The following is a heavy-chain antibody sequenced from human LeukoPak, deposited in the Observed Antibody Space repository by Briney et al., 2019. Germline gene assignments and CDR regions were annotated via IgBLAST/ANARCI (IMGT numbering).Heavy chain of an antibody. Sequence: SETLSLTCTVSGGSISSSSYYWGWIRQPPGKGLEWIGSIYYSGSTYYNPSLKSRVTISVDTSKNQFSLKLSSVTAADTAVYYCRGMNSYSYYYYYYYMDVWGKGTTVTVSS. V-gene: IGHV4-39*07. CDR1: GGSISSSSYY. CDR3: RGMNSYSYYYYYYYMDV. D-gene: IGHD4-11*01. CDR2: IYYSGST. J-gene: IGHJ6*03.